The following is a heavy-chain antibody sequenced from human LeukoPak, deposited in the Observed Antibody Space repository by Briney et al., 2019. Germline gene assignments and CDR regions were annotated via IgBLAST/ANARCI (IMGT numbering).Heavy chain of an antibody. J-gene: IGHJ4*02. V-gene: IGHV3-23*01. CDR2: ISGSGGST. D-gene: IGHD6-19*01. CDR3: ARDGLGSAFDN. Sequence: PGGSLRLSCAASGFTFSSYALSWVRQAPGKGLECVSAISGSGGSTYSADSLKGRFTISRDNSKNTLYLQINSLRADDTAVFYFARDGLGSAFDNWGQGTLVTVSS. CDR1: GFTFSSYA.